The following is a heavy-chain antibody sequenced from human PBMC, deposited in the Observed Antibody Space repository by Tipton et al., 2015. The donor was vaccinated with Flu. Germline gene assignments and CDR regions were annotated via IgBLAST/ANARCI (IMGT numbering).Heavy chain of an antibody. J-gene: IGHJ4*02. Sequence: SLRLSCTASGFTFSRYAMSWVRQAPGKGLEWVSAIGGGGATTYFADSVKGRFTISRDNIRDTLYLQMNSLRAEDTAICYCARVIPEFVAGLSYWGQGTQVSVSS. CDR1: GFTFSRYA. V-gene: IGHV3-23*01. D-gene: IGHD6-19*01. CDR3: ARVIPEFVAGLSY. CDR2: IGGGGATT.